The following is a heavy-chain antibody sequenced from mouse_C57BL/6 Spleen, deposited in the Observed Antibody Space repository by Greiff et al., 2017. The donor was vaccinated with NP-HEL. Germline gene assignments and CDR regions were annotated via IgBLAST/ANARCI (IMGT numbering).Heavy chain of an antibody. CDR2: ISSGSSTI. J-gene: IGHJ1*03. V-gene: IGHV5-17*01. Sequence: EVKLMESGGGLVKPGGSLKLSCAASGFTFSDYGMHWVRQAPEKGLEWVAYISSGSSTIYYADTVKGRFTISRDNAKNTLFLQMTSLRSEDTAMYYCARPNSEWYFDVWGTGTTVTVSS. CDR3: ARPNSEWYFDV. CDR1: GFTFSDYG.